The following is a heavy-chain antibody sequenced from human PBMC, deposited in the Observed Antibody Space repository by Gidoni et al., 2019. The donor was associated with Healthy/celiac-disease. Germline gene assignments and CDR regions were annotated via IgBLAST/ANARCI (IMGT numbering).Heavy chain of an antibody. CDR3: ARDRRDCSGGSCYWFDP. D-gene: IGHD2-15*01. Sequence: QVQLQESGPGLVKTSQTLSLTCPVSGCSIRRCDYYWRWILQSPGKGLEWNGYIYYSGSTYYNPSLKSRVTISVDTSKNQFSLKLSSVTAADTAVYYCARDRRDCSGGSCYWFDPWGQGTLVIVSS. V-gene: IGHV4-30-4*01. CDR1: GCSIRRCDYY. J-gene: IGHJ5*02. CDR2: IYYSGST.